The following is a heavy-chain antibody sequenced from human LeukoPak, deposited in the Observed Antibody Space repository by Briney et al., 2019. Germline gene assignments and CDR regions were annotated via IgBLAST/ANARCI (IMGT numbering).Heavy chain of an antibody. V-gene: IGHV3-11*04. D-gene: IGHD3-22*01. CDR1: GFTFSDYY. Sequence: TGGSLRLSCAASGFTFSDYYMSWIRQAPGKGLEWVSYISSSGSTIYYADSVKGRFTISRDNAKNSLYLQMNSLRAEDTAVYYCASLTYYYDSSGIGERADYYYMDVWGKGTTVTVSS. J-gene: IGHJ6*03. CDR2: ISSSGSTI. CDR3: ASLTYYYDSSGIGERADYYYMDV.